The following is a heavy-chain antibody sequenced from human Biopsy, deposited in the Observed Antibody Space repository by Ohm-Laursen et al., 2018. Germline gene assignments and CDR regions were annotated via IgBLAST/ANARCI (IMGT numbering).Heavy chain of an antibody. CDR3: AGSRGHYFNGLDV. CDR2: AYPSGTT. D-gene: IGHD3-10*01. V-gene: IGHV4-4*07. CDR1: GASMTDYF. J-gene: IGHJ6*02. Sequence: SQTLSLTCSVSGASMTDYFWSWIWQPAGKGLEWIGRAYPSGTTYYNPSLKGRVTISIDASKNRLSLKVTSVTAADTAVFYCAGSRGHYFNGLDVWGQGTTVIVSS.